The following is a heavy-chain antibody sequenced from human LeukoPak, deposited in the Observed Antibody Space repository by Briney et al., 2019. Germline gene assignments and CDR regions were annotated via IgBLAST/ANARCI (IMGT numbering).Heavy chain of an antibody. J-gene: IGHJ1*01. D-gene: IGHD6-13*01. Sequence: GGSLRLSCAASGFTFSSYAMSWVRQAPGKGLGWVSAISGSGGSTYYADSVKGRFTISRDNSKNTLYLQMNSLRAEDTAVYYCAKDRGAAARTEYFQHWGQGTLVTVSS. CDR2: ISGSGGST. V-gene: IGHV3-23*01. CDR3: AKDRGAAARTEYFQH. CDR1: GFTFSSYA.